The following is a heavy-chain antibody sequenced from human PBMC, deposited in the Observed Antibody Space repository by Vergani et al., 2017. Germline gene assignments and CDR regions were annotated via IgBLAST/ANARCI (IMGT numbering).Heavy chain of an antibody. V-gene: IGHV3-48*01. J-gene: IGHJ4*02. CDR1: GFTFSSYS. Sequence: EVQLVESGGGLVQPGGSLRLSCAASGFTFSSYSMNWVRQAPGKGLEWVSYISSSSSTIYYADSVKGRFTISRDNAKNSLYLQMNSLRAEDTAVYYCARDRGDTAMDLDYWGQGTLVTFSS. CDR3: ARDRGDTAMDLDY. CDR2: ISSSSSTI. D-gene: IGHD5-18*01.